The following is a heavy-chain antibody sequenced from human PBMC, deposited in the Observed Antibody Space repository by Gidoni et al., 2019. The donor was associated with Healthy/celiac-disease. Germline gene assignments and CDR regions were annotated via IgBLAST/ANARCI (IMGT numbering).Heavy chain of an antibody. CDR3: ARRIYGSSSSSGLFDY. J-gene: IGHJ4*02. Sequence: QLQLQESGPGLVKPSETLSLTCTVSGGSISSSSYYWGWIRQPPGKGLEWIGSIYYSGSTYYNPSLKSRVTISVDTSKNQFSLKLSSVTAADTAVYYCARRIYGSSSSSGLFDYWGQGTLVTVSS. V-gene: IGHV4-39*01. D-gene: IGHD6-6*01. CDR1: GGSISSSSYY. CDR2: IYYSGST.